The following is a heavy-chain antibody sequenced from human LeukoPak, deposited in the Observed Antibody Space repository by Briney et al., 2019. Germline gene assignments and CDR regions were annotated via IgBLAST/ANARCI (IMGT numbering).Heavy chain of an antibody. Sequence: PGGSLRLSCAASGFTFSSYTMSWVRQAPGKGLEWVGRIKNKIDGGTRDYAAPVKGRFTISRDDSKNTLYLQMNSLKIEDTAVYYCTTEVAGGVLGDFDYWGQGTLVTVSS. V-gene: IGHV3-15*01. CDR1: GFTFSSYT. D-gene: IGHD3-16*01. CDR3: TTEVAGGVLGDFDY. CDR2: IKNKIDGGTR. J-gene: IGHJ4*02.